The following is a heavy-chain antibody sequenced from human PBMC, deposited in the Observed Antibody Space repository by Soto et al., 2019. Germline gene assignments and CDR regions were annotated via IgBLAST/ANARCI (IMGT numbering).Heavy chain of an antibody. CDR3: ARERTSKGGMDV. CDR2: IISGGSRV. V-gene: IGHV3-74*01. CDR1: GFTFSNDC. J-gene: IGHJ6*02. Sequence: HPXESLRLSCAASGFTFSNDCMNWVRQGPGKGLEWVSRIISGGSRVSYADSVKGRFTIARDNAKNTLYLEMHSLTAEDTAVYYCARERTSKGGMDVWGQGTTVTVSS.